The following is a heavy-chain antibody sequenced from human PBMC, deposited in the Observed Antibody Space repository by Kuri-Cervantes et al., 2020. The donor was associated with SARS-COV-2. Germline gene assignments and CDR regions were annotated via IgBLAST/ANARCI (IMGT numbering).Heavy chain of an antibody. J-gene: IGHJ4*02. CDR1: GFTFSSYS. CDR3: AKAHWNYNYFDY. CDR2: IRYDGSNK. Sequence: GESLKISCAASGFTFSSYSMNWVRQAPGKGLEWVAFIRYDGSNKYYADSVKGRFTISRDNSKNTLYLQMNSLRAEDTAVYYCAKAHWNYNYFDYWGQGTLVTVSS. V-gene: IGHV3-30*02. D-gene: IGHD1-7*01.